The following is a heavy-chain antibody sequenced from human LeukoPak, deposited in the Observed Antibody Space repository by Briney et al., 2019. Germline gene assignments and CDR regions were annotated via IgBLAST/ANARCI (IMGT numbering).Heavy chain of an antibody. CDR3: ARADFIDAGPYLIGP. Sequence: ASVRVSCKTSGYSFTDYYIHWVRQAPGQGFEWMGWINTKTGRTSSARKFQGRVTMTRDPSITTVYMDMAWLTSDDTAIYFCARADFIDAGPYLIGPWGQGTLVTVSS. CDR1: GYSFTDYY. J-gene: IGHJ5*02. D-gene: IGHD3-3*01. V-gene: IGHV1-2*02. CDR2: INTKTGRT.